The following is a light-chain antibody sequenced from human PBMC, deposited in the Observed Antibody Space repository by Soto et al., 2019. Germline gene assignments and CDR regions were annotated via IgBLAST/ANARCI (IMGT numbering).Light chain of an antibody. V-gene: IGKV3-11*01. CDR3: QQYTGPPTT. CDR1: QSVGNY. J-gene: IGKJ5*01. Sequence: EIVLTQSPATLSLSPGDTATLSCRASQSVGNYLAWYQRKPGQAPRLLIYDASNRATDIPARFSGSGSGTDFTLTISSLEPEDFAVYFCQQYTGPPTTFGQGTRLEIK. CDR2: DAS.